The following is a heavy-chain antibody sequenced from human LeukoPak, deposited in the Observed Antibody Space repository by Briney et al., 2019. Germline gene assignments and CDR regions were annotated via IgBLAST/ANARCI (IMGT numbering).Heavy chain of an antibody. J-gene: IGHJ2*01. CDR2: ISGSGASYL. CDR1: GFSHSTYS. Sequence: GGSLRLSCAASGFSHSTYSMNWVRLTPGTRLEWVSSISGSGASYLFYTDSVKGRFTISRDNAPNSVFLEMNSLRAEDTGLYYCARDSKNRYDFLGRYWFFDLWGRGTLVTVSS. D-gene: IGHD3/OR15-3a*01. V-gene: IGHV3-21*01. CDR3: ARDSKNRYDFLGRYWFFDL.